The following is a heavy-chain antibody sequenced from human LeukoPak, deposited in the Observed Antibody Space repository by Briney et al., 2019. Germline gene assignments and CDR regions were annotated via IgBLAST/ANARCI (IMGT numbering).Heavy chain of an antibody. CDR2: IWYDGSDK. CDR1: GFTFSSYG. Sequence: PGGSLRLSCAASGFTFSSYGMHWVRQAPGKGLEWVAVIWYDGSDKYYADSVKGRFTISRDNSKNTLYLQMNGLRAEDTAVYYCAREYYDLLTGWEYYFDYWGQGTLVTVSS. V-gene: IGHV3-33*01. CDR3: AREYYDLLTGWEYYFDY. J-gene: IGHJ4*02. D-gene: IGHD3-9*01.